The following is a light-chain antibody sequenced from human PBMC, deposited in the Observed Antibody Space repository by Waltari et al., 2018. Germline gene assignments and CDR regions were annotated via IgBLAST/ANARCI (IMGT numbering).Light chain of an antibody. V-gene: IGKV1-12*01. CDR1: QDVSTW. CDR3: QQTDSFPLT. J-gene: IGKJ4*01. Sequence: DIQMTQSPSSVSASVGDRVTIPCRASQDVSTWLAWYQQKPGKAPNLLMYGASTLQSGVPLRFSGSGSGTDFTLTINGLQPEDFASYYCQQTDSFPLTFGGGTKVELK. CDR2: GAS.